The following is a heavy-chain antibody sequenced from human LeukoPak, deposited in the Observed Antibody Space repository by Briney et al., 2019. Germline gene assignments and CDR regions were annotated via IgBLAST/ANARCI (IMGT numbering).Heavy chain of an antibody. J-gene: IGHJ4*02. CDR2: MNPNSGNT. D-gene: IGHD3-22*01. CDR3: ARDRVKYYDSGGSSDY. CDR1: GYTFTSYD. V-gene: IGHV1-8*03. Sequence: GASVKVSCKASGYTFTSYDINWVRQATGQGLEWMGWMNPNSGNTGYAQKFQGRVTITRNTSISTAYMELSSLRSEDTAVYYCARDRVKYYDSGGSSDYWGQGTLVTVSS.